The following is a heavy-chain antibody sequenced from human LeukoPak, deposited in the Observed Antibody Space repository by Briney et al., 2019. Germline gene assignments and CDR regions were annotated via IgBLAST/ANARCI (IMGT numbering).Heavy chain of an antibody. CDR1: GFTFSNYA. J-gene: IGHJ6*02. CDR2: IRSNGGST. V-gene: IGHV3-64*01. Sequence: GGSLRLSCAASGFTFSNYAMHWVRQAPGKGLEYVSGIRSNGGSTYTAIPVKGRFTISRDNSKNTLYLHMGSLRAEDMAVYYCARGNSGMASGPKESICMDVWGQGTTVTVSS. D-gene: IGHD3-10*01. CDR3: ARGNSGMASGPKESICMDV.